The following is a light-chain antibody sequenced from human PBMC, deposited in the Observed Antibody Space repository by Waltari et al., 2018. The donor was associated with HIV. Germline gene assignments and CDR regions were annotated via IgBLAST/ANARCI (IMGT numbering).Light chain of an antibody. J-gene: IGKJ2*01. CDR2: GAS. Sequence: IVLTQSPDTLSLSPGEKATLSCRSSQAISHNYLAWYQQKPGQAPRLLISGASGRAADIPDRFSGSGSGADFTLTISRLEAADSAVYHCQQYATSPRTFGHGTRLEIK. V-gene: IGKV3-20*01. CDR1: QAISHNY. CDR3: QQYATSPRT.